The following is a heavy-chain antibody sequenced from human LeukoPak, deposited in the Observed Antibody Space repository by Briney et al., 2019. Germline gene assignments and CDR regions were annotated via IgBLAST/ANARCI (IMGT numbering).Heavy chain of an antibody. CDR1: GYRFTDYY. J-gene: IGHJ4*02. D-gene: IGHD5-24*01. CDR3: ARDYGEAATITAFRTYYYFDH. Sequence: ASVKVSCKASGYRFTDYYMHWVRQAPGQGLEWMGWVNPNNGATNYAQKFQSRVTMTRGTSISTVYMDLTSLRSDDSAIYYCARDYGEAATITAFRTYYYFDHWGQGTLVTVSS. V-gene: IGHV1-2*02. CDR2: VNPNNGAT.